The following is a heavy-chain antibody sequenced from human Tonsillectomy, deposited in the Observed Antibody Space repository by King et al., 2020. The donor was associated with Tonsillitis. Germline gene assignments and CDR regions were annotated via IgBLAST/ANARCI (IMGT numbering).Heavy chain of an antibody. CDR3: ARVRLWRFDP. CDR1: GFSVSSNY. J-gene: IGHJ5*02. CDR2: IYSGGGT. D-gene: IGHD5-18*01. Sequence: VQLVESGGGLIQPGESLRLSCAASGFSVSSNYMTWVRQGPGKGLEGVSIIYSGGGTYYTDPVKGRFTISRDNSQNKLSLQMNSLRVEDTAVYYCARVRLWRFDPWGQGTLVTVSS. V-gene: IGHV3-53*01.